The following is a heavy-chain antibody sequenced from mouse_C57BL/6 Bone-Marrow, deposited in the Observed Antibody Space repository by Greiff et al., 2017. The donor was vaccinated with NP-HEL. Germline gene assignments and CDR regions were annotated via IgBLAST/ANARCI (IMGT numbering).Heavy chain of an antibody. J-gene: IGHJ2*01. V-gene: IGHV1-54*01. CDR1: GYAFTNYL. D-gene: IGHD1-1*02. Sequence: QVQLQQSGAELVRPGTSVKVSCKASGYAFTNYLIEWVKQRPGQGLEWIGVLNPGSGGTNYNEKFKGKATLTADKSSSTAYMQLSSLTSEDSAVYFCARRGGLVYFDYWGQGTTLTVSS. CDR3: ARRGGLVYFDY. CDR2: LNPGSGGT.